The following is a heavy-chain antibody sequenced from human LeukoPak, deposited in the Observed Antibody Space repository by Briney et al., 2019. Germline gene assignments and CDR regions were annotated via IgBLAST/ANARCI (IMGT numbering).Heavy chain of an antibody. D-gene: IGHD2-15*01. CDR1: GFTVSSNY. CDR3: ARVLWYCSGGNCYSGGLGYMDV. V-gene: IGHV3-53*01. Sequence: PGGSLRLSCAASGFTVSSNYLSWVRQAPVKGLEWVSVIYSGGSTYYADSVKGRFTISRDNSKNTLYLQMNSLRAEDTAVYYCARVLWYCSGGNCYSGGLGYMDVWGKGTTVTISS. J-gene: IGHJ6*03. CDR2: IYSGGST.